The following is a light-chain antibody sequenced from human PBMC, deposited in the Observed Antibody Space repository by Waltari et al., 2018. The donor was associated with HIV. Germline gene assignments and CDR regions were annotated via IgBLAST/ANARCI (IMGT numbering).Light chain of an antibody. CDR1: TPTARASPY. V-gene: IGLV2-14*01. J-gene: IGLJ3*02. CDR3: TSYVSSSTPE. Sequence: QSALTQPASVSGSPGQSITASCSGPTPTARASPYVPWYQHHPGKAPKLIIYEVSRRPSGVSNRFSGSKSGNTASLTISGLLPDDEAEYFCTSYVSSSTPEFGGGTKLTVL. CDR2: EVS.